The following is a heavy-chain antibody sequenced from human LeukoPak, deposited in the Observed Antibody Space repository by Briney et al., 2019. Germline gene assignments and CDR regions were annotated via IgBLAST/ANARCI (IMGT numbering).Heavy chain of an antibody. CDR3: ARVSSIEWELPDFDY. V-gene: IGHV1-2*02. CDR2: INPNSGFT. CDR1: GYTFTGYH. D-gene: IGHD1-26*01. Sequence: ASVKVSCKTSGYTFTGYHLHWVRQAPGQGLEWMGSINPNSGFTNYAQRFQGRVTMTRDTSISTVYMELSRLTSDDTAVYSCARVSSIEWELPDFDYWGQGTLVTVSS. J-gene: IGHJ4*02.